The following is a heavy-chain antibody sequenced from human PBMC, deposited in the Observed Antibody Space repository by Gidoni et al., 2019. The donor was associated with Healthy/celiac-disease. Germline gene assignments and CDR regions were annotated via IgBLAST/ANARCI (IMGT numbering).Heavy chain of an antibody. CDR3: ARDRGTMIVVRDFDY. CDR2: SRSSGSTI. Sequence: QVQLVESGGGLVKPGGSLRLSCAASGFTFSDYYISWIRQAPGKGLGWVSYSRSSGSTIYYADSVKGRFTISRDNAKNSLYLQMNSLRAEDTAVYYCARDRGTMIVVRDFDYWGQGTLVTVSS. V-gene: IGHV3-11*01. CDR1: GFTFSDYY. J-gene: IGHJ4*02. D-gene: IGHD3-22*01.